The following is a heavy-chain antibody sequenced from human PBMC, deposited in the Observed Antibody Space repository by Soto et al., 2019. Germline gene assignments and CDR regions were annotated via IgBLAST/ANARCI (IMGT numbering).Heavy chain of an antibody. D-gene: IGHD3-22*01. V-gene: IGHV3-20*04. CDR2: INWNGGST. CDR3: ERYDYDSSGRAFDF. CDR1: GFTFDDYG. J-gene: IGHJ3*01. Sequence: GGSLRLSCAASGFTFDDYGMSWVRQAPGTGLEWVSGINWNGGSTGYADSVKGRFTISRDNAKKSLYLQMNSLRAEDAALYYWERYDYDSSGRAFDFWGQGTMVTVSS.